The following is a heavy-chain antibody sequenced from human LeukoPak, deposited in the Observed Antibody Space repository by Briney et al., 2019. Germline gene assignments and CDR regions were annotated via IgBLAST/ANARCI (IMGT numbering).Heavy chain of an antibody. Sequence: PSETLSLTCTVSGGSIISYYWSWIRQPPGKGLEWIGYIFYSGSTNYNPSLKSRVSISVGTSKNQFSLKLSSVAAADTAVYYCARHILGGLAIFDYWGQGTLVTVSS. CDR2: IFYSGST. J-gene: IGHJ4*02. V-gene: IGHV4-59*08. CDR3: ARHILGGLAIFDY. D-gene: IGHD1-26*01. CDR1: GGSIISYY.